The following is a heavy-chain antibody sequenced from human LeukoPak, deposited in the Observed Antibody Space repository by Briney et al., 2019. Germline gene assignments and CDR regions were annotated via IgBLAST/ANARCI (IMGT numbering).Heavy chain of an antibody. CDR2: IYTSGST. V-gene: IGHV4-4*07. D-gene: IGHD2-8*01. J-gene: IGHJ5*02. Sequence: SETLSLTCTVSGGSISSYYWSWIRQPAGKGLEWIGRIYTSGSTNYNPSLKSRVTMSVYTSKNQFSLKLSSVTAADTAVYYCAREGAPIVLMVYDVVGWFDPWGQGTLVTASS. CDR3: AREGAPIVLMVYDVVGWFDP. CDR1: GGSISSYY.